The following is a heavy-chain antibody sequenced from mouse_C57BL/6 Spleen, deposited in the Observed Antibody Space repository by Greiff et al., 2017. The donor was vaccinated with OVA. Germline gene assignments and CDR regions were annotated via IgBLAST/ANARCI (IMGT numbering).Heavy chain of an antibody. V-gene: IGHV1-53*01. CDR1: GYTFTSYW. D-gene: IGHD1-1*01. CDR2: INPSNGGT. CDR3: ARPPLYYGSPFYAMDY. Sequence: VQLQQPGTELVKPGASVKLSCKASGYTFTSYWMHWVKQRPGQGLEWIGNINPSNGGTNYNEKFKSKATLTVDKSSSTAYMQLSSLTSEDSAVYYCARPPLYYGSPFYAMDYWGQGTSVTVSS. J-gene: IGHJ4*01.